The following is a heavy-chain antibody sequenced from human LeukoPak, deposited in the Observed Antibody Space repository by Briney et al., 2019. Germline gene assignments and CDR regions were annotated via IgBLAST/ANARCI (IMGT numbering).Heavy chain of an antibody. J-gene: IGHJ6*02. D-gene: IGHD5-24*01. Sequence: SETLSLTCSVSGGSITSLYWSWVRQPPGKGLEYVGYVHQTGVTNYNPSLRGRVTVSMDTSKNQFSLKLNSVTAADTAVYYCVRSATIAVFRYGMDVWGQVTTVTVSS. CDR1: GGSITSLY. V-gene: IGHV4-59*11. CDR2: VHQTGVT. CDR3: VRSATIAVFRYGMDV.